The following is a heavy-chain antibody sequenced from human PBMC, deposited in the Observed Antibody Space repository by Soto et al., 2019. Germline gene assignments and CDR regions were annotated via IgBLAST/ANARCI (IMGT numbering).Heavy chain of an antibody. V-gene: IGHV1-69*01. CDR1: SGTFSSYS. J-gene: IGHJ4*02. CDR3: ARDGGRHSGGIDY. D-gene: IGHD1-26*01. CDR2: IIPIFGTA. Sequence: QVQLMQSGAEVKKPGSSVKVSCKASSGTFSSYSINWVRQAPGQGLEWMGEIIPIFGTANYAQKFQGRVTITADESTSTAYMELSRLRSEDTAVYYCARDGGRHSGGIDYWGQGTLVTVSS.